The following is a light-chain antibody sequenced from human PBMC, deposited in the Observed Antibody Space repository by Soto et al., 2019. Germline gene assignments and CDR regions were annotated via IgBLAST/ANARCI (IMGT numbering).Light chain of an antibody. CDR1: SGDVGGYNY. Sequence: QSALTQPASVSGSPGQSITVSCTGTSGDVGGYNYVSWYQQHPGKAPKLMIYEVSNRPSGVSNRFSGSKSGNTASLTISGLQAEDEADYYCSSYTSSSILCVSXTGTKVTVL. CDR3: SSYTSSSILCV. V-gene: IGLV2-14*01. J-gene: IGLJ1*01. CDR2: EVS.